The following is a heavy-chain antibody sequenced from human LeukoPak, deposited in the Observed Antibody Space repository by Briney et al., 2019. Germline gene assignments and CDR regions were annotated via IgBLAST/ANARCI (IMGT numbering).Heavy chain of an antibody. CDR3: AREPQWELLPFDY. Sequence: GGSLKLSCAASGFTFSSYSMNWVRQAPGKGLEWVSSISSSSSYIYYADSVKGRFTISRDNAKNSLYLQMNSLRAEDTAVYYCAREPQWELLPFDYWGQGTLVTVSS. CDR1: GFTFSSYS. D-gene: IGHD1-26*01. V-gene: IGHV3-21*01. CDR2: ISSSSSYI. J-gene: IGHJ4*02.